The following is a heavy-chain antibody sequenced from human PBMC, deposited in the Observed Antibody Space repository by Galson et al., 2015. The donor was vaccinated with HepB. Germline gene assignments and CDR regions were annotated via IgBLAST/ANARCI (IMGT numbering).Heavy chain of an antibody. V-gene: IGHV1-69*13. Sequence: SVKVSCKASGGTFSSYAISWVRQAPGQGLEWMGGIIPIFGTANYAQKFQGRVTITADESTSTAYMELSSLRSEDTAVYYCARDRSWNYFSYWFDPWGQGTLVTVSS. D-gene: IGHD1-7*01. CDR3: ARDRSWNYFSYWFDP. CDR2: IIPIFGTA. J-gene: IGHJ5*02. CDR1: GGTFSSYA.